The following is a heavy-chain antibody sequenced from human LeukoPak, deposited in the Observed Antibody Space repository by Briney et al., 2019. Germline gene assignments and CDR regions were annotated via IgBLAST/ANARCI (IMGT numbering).Heavy chain of an antibody. CDR3: ARVRITVVFDAFDI. J-gene: IGHJ3*02. Sequence: GGSLRLSCAASGFTFSSYEMNWVRQAPGKGLEWVSYISSSGSTIYYADSVKGRFTISRDNAKNSLYLQMNSLRAEDTAVYYCARVRITVVFDAFDIWGQGTMVTVSS. D-gene: IGHD4-23*01. CDR1: GFTFSSYE. V-gene: IGHV3-48*03. CDR2: ISSSGSTI.